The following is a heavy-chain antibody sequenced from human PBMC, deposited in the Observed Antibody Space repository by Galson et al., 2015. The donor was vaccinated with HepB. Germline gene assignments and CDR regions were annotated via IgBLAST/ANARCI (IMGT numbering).Heavy chain of an antibody. J-gene: IGHJ5*01. CDR3: ARRTYSGSWGSNDNRLDS. Sequence: SETLSLTCAVSDGSIFNNDLWSWVRQPPGKGLEWIGEIYHSGTTNYNPSLKRRVTISLSKSKSQFSLKLTSVTAADSAVYYCARRTYSGSWGSNDNRLDSWGQGSLVIVSS. CDR1: DGSIFNNDL. D-gene: IGHD1-26*01. V-gene: IGHV4-4*02. CDR2: IYHSGTT.